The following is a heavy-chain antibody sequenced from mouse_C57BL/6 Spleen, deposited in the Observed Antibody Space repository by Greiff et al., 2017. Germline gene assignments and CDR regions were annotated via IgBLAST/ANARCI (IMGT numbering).Heavy chain of an antibody. D-gene: IGHD2-1*01. CDR3: ARRADDYGNPFYYAMDD. V-gene: IGHV1-55*01. CDR2: IDPGSGGT. J-gene: IGHJ4*01. Sequence: QVQLQQPGAELVKPGASVKMSCKASGYTFTSYWMPWVKQRPGQGLEWIGNIDPGSGGTNYNEKFESKATLTVDTSSSTAYMQLSSLTSEDSAVYYCARRADDYGNPFYYAMDDWGQGTSVTVSS. CDR1: GYTFTSYW.